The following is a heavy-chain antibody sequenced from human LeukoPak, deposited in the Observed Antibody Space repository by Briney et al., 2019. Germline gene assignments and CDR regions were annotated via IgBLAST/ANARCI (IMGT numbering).Heavy chain of an antibody. CDR3: ARAESGTYMGWFDP. CDR1: GYTFTGYY. V-gene: IGHV1-2*02. Sequence: GASVKVFCKASGYTFTGYYMHWVRQAPGQGLEWMGWINPNSGGTNYVQKFQGRVTMTRDTSISTAYMELSRLRSDDTAVYYCARAESGTYMGWFDPWGQGTLVTVSS. D-gene: IGHD3-10*01. CDR2: INPNSGGT. J-gene: IGHJ5*02.